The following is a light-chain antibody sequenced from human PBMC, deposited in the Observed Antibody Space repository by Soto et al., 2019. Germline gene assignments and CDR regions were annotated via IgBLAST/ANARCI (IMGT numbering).Light chain of an antibody. Sequence: DIVMTHSPDSLAVSLGEMAAINGKSSQGLFYSSTNKDYFGWYQQKPGQPPKXXXYWASTRESGVPDRFSGSGSGTDFSLTISSLKAEDVAVYYGQQYYGHTRTFGQGTKVDIK. CDR3: QQYYGHTRT. V-gene: IGKV4-1*01. CDR2: WAS. CDR1: QGLFYSSTNKDY. J-gene: IGKJ1*01.